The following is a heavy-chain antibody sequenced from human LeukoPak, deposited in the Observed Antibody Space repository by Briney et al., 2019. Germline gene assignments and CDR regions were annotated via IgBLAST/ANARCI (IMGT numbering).Heavy chain of an antibody. CDR3: ARGRTFGDYVLDY. D-gene: IGHD4-17*01. J-gene: IGHJ4*02. V-gene: IGHV1-2*02. Sequence: ASVKVSCKASVYTFSVYYMHWVRQAPGQGLEWMGWINPTSGGTNSAQKFQGRVTMTRDTSISTAYMEVSSLRSDDTAVYYCARGRTFGDYVLDYWGQGTLVTVSS. CDR2: INPTSGGT. CDR1: VYTFSVYY.